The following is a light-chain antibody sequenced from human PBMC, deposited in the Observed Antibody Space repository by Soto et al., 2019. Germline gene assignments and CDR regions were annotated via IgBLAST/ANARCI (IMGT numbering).Light chain of an antibody. J-gene: IGKJ5*01. CDR2: GAS. CDR1: QSVSSTY. Sequence: EIVLTQSPGTLSLSPGVRATLSCRASQSVSSTYLAWYQQKPGQAPRLLIYGASSRATGIPDRFIGSGSGTDFTLAISRLEPEDFAVYYCQQYGSSTPITFGQGTRLEIK. V-gene: IGKV3-20*01. CDR3: QQYGSSTPIT.